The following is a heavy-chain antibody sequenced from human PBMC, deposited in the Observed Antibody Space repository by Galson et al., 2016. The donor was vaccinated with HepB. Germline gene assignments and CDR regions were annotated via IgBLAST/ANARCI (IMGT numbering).Heavy chain of an antibody. Sequence: SLRLSCAASGFNFRRSAMHRVRQAPGKGLEYASVISADGGSTYYADHVKARFTISRDNPKNTLYLQMSSLRPGDTAVYYCVKTRGSGNLYFLDVWGQGTTVIVSS. CDR3: VKTRGSGNLYFLDV. CDR2: ISADGGST. D-gene: IGHD3-10*01. CDR1: GFNFRRSA. V-gene: IGHV3-64D*06. J-gene: IGHJ6*02.